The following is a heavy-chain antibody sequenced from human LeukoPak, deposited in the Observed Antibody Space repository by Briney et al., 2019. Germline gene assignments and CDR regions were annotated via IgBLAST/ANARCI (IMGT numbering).Heavy chain of an antibody. CDR1: GFTFNTHV. CDR3: ARAGFLITFGGVIS. CDR2: ISGSGRNT. V-gene: IGHV3-21*01. J-gene: IGHJ5*02. Sequence: GGSLRLSCGASGFTFNTHVMTWVRQAPGKGLEWVSSISGSGRNTYYADSVKGRFTISRDNAKNSLYLQMNSLRAEDTAIYYCARAGFLITFGGVISWGQGTLVTVSS. D-gene: IGHD3-16*02.